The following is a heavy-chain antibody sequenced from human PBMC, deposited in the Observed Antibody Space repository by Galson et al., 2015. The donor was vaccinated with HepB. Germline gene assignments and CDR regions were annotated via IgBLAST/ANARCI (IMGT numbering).Heavy chain of an antibody. J-gene: IGHJ4*02. V-gene: IGHV3-74*01. Sequence: SLRLSCAASGFTFSSYWMHWVRQAPGKGLVWVSRINSDGSSTSYADSVKGRFTISRDNAKNTLYLQMNSLRAEDTAVYYCATLHNDEGLVGFDYWGQGTLVTVSS. CDR2: INSDGSST. D-gene: IGHD1-1*01. CDR1: GFTFSSYW. CDR3: ATLHNDEGLVGFDY.